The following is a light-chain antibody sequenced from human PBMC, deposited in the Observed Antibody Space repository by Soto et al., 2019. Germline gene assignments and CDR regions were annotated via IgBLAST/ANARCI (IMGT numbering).Light chain of an antibody. V-gene: IGLV2-8*01. J-gene: IGLJ2*01. Sequence: QSALTHPPSASGSPVQSVTISCTGTSSDVGCYDFVSWYQQHPGKAPKVMIFEVSKRPSGVTDRCSGSKSGNTASLTVSGLHAEDEADYYCTSPAGGNTVIFGGGTKLTVL. CDR2: EVS. CDR3: TSPAGGNTVI. CDR1: SSDVGCYDF.